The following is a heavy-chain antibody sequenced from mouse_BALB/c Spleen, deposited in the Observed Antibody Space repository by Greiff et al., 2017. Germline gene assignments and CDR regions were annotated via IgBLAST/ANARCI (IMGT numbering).Heavy chain of an antibody. V-gene: IGHV5-6*01. J-gene: IGHJ2*01. CDR2: ISSGGSYT. D-gene: IGHD1-1*01. Sequence: EVKLMESGGDLVKPGGSLKLSCAASGFTFSSYGMSWVRQTPDKRLEWVATISSGGSYTYYPDSVKGRFTISRDNAKNTLYLQMSSLKSEDTAMYYCATPGNFFDYWGQGTTLTVSS. CDR3: ATPGNFFDY. CDR1: GFTFSSYG.